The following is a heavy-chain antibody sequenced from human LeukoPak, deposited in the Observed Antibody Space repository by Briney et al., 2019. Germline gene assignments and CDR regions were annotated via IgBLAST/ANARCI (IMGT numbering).Heavy chain of an antibody. CDR1: GFPFSSYW. V-gene: IGHV3-7*04. J-gene: IGHJ4*02. CDR2: IKQDGSKK. CDR3: TRVGYIDEGIDY. D-gene: IGHD5-24*01. Sequence: GGSLSLSCVASGFPFSSYWMTWVRPAPGKGLEWVATIKQDGSKKSYVDSVKGRFTISRDNAKNSLYLQMNSLRAEDTAIYYCTRVGYIDEGIDYWGQGTLVTVSS.